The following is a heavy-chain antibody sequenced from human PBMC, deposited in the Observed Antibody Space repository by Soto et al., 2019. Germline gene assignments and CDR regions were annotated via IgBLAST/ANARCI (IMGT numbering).Heavy chain of an antibody. V-gene: IGHV4-31*03. CDR2: IYYSGST. J-gene: IGHJ6*01. CDR1: GGSISSGGHY. CDR3: ARDQAYDYTSPGDYYYYGMDV. D-gene: IGHD4-4*01. Sequence: QVQLQESGPGLVKPSQTLSLTCTVSGGSISSGGHYWNWIRQHPGKGLEWIGYIYYSGSTYCNPSLQSRVTISVDTSKNQFSLKLSAVTAADTAVYYCARDQAYDYTSPGDYYYYGMDVW.